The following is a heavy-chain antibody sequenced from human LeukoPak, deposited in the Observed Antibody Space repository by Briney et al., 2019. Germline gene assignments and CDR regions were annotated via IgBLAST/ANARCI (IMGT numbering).Heavy chain of an antibody. CDR3: ARAVAGTFFDY. CDR2: IGIAGDT. CDR1: GFTFSNYD. Sequence: GGSLRLSCAASGFTFSNYDMHWVRQATGKGLEWVSVIGIAGDTYYPGSVKDRFTISREDAKNSLYLQMNSLRAGDTAVYYCARAVAGTFFDYWGQGTLVTVSS. J-gene: IGHJ4*02. V-gene: IGHV3-13*01. D-gene: IGHD6-19*01.